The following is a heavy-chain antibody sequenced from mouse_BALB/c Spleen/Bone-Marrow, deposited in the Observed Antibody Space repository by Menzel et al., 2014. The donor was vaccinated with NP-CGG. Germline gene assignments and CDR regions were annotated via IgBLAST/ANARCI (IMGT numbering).Heavy chain of an antibody. CDR2: IYPGDGDT. J-gene: IGHJ4*01. D-gene: IGHD4-1*02. V-gene: IGHV1-82*01. CDR1: GYAFSSSW. CDR3: ARPLNWDPYAMDY. Sequence: VKLQESGPELVKPGASVKTSCKASGYAFSSSWMNWVKQRPGQGLEWIGRIYPGDGDTKYNGKFKGKATLTADKSSSTAYMQLSSLTSVDSAVYFCARPLNWDPYAMDYWGQGTSVTVSS.